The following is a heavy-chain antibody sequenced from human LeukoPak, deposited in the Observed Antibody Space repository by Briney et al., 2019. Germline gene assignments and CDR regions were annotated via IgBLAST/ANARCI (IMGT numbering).Heavy chain of an antibody. J-gene: IGHJ2*01. CDR1: GGSISSSSYY. CDR3: ARDRKYDWYFDL. V-gene: IGHV4-39*07. CDR2: IYYSGST. D-gene: IGHD2-2*01. Sequence: PSETLPLTCTASGGSISSSSYYWGWIRQPPGKGLEWIGSIYYSGSTYYNPSLKSRVTISVDTSKNQFSLKLNSVTAADTAVYYCARDRKYDWYFDLWGRGTLVTVSS.